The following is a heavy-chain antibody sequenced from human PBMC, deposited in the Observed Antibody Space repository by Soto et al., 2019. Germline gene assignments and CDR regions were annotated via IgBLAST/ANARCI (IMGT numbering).Heavy chain of an antibody. Sequence: SVKVSCKASGGTFSSYAISWVRQAPGQGLEWMGGIIPIFGTANYAQKFRGRVTITADKSTSTAYMELSSLRSEDTAVYYCAKHCSSTSCSQRYYYYYYGMDVWGQGTTVTVSS. CDR2: IIPIFGTA. D-gene: IGHD2-2*01. CDR3: AKHCSSTSCSQRYYYYYYGMDV. J-gene: IGHJ6*02. CDR1: GGTFSSYA. V-gene: IGHV1-69*06.